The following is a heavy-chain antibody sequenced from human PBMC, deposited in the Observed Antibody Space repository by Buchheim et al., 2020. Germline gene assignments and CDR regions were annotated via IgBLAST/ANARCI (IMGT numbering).Heavy chain of an antibody. Sequence: EAQLLESGGGLVQPGGSLRLSCAVSGFTFSNSAMTWVRQAPGKGLEWVSAISRSGDTTYYADSVMDRFTISRDHSKNTLYLQMNSLRVDDTAVYYCAKEEVPNDYWGLGT. V-gene: IGHV3-23*01. CDR2: ISRSGDTT. CDR3: AKEEVPNDY. CDR1: GFTFSNSA. J-gene: IGHJ4*02.